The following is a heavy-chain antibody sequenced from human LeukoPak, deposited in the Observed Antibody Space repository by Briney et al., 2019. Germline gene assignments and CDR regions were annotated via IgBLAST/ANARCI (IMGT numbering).Heavy chain of an antibody. CDR3: ARSRTGYQTAGFDY. V-gene: IGHV3-30-3*01. CDR1: GFTFSDYY. D-gene: IGHD2-2*01. Sequence: GGSLRLSCAASGFTFSDYYMSWVRQAPGKGLEWVAIISYDGSNKYYADSVKGRFTISRDNSKNTLYLQMNSLRAEDTAVYYCARSRTGYQTAGFDYWGQGTLVTVSS. CDR2: ISYDGSNK. J-gene: IGHJ4*02.